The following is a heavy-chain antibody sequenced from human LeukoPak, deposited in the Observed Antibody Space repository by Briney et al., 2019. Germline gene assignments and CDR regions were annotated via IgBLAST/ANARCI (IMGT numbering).Heavy chain of an antibody. Sequence: PSETLSLTCAVYGGSFSGDFWSWIRQSPGKGLEWIGRIYTSGSTNYNPSLKSRVTMSVDMSKNQFSLKLSSVTAADTAVYYCARDRAGGLRFVEWLSAFDYWGQGTLVTVSS. CDR1: GGSFSGDF. V-gene: IGHV4-4*07. CDR3: ARDRAGGLRFVEWLSAFDY. D-gene: IGHD3-3*01. J-gene: IGHJ4*02. CDR2: IYTSGST.